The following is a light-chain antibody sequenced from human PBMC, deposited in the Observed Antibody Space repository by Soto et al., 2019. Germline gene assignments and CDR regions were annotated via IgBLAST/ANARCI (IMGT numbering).Light chain of an antibody. CDR3: QQRSNWPST. CDR1: QSVSSSY. V-gene: IGKV3D-20*02. CDR2: GAS. J-gene: IGKJ5*01. Sequence: EIVLTHSPGTLSLSQGERATLSCRSSQSVSSSYLAWYQHKPGLAPRLLIYGASTRATGIPARFSGSGSGTEFTLTISRLEPEDVAVYYCQQRSNWPSTFGQGTRLEIK.